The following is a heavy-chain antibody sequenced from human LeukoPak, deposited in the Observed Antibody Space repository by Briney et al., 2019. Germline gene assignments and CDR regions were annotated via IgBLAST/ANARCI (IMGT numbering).Heavy chain of an antibody. D-gene: IGHD3-3*01. J-gene: IGHJ6*03. CDR2: IYYSGST. CDR1: GVPISSYY. Sequence: SETLSLTCTASGVPISSYYWSWIRQPPGKGLEWIGYIYYSGSTNYNPSLKSRVTISVDTSKNQFSLKLSSVTAADTAVYYCARDPEKSGGYYYYYYMDVWGKGTTVTVSS. V-gene: IGHV4-59*01. CDR3: ARDPEKSGGYYYYYYMDV.